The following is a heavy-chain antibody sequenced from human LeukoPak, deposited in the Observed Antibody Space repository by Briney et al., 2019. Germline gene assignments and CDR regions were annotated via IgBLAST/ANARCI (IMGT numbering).Heavy chain of an antibody. CDR1: GFSFSSFS. J-gene: IGHJ4*02. Sequence: GGSLRLSCAASGFSFSSFSMNWVRQAPGKGLEWVSDISSRSGTISYADSVKGRFTISRDNAKNSLYLQMNSLRAEDTAVYYCARLNVDKYYFDYWGQGTLVTVSS. D-gene: IGHD2-8*01. V-gene: IGHV3-48*04. CDR3: ARLNVDKYYFDY. CDR2: ISSRSGTI.